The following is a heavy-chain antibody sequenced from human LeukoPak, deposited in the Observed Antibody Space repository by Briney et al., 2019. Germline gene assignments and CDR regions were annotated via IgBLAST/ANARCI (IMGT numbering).Heavy chain of an antibody. V-gene: IGHV4-34*01. CDR2: INHSGST. Sequence: SETLSLTCAVYGGSFSGYYWNWIRQPPGEGLEWIGEINHSGSTNYNPSLKSRVTISVDTSKNQFSLKLSSVTAADTAVYYCAVAGYGRPFDYWGQGPRVPVSS. D-gene: IGHD5-18*01. CDR3: AVAGYGRPFDY. CDR1: GGSFSGYY. J-gene: IGHJ4*02.